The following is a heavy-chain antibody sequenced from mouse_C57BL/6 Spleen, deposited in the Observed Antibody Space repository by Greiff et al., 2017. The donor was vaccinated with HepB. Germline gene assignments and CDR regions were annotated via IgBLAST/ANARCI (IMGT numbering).Heavy chain of an antibody. D-gene: IGHD2-3*01. CDR2: INYDGSST. Sequence: DVKLVESEGGLVQPGSSMKLSCTASGFTFSDYYMAWVRQVPEKGLEWVANINYDGSSTYYLDSLKSRFIISRDNAKNILYLQMSSLKSEDTATYYCARDGDGYYGFAYWGQGTLVTVSA. J-gene: IGHJ3*01. CDR3: ARDGDGYYGFAY. V-gene: IGHV5-16*01. CDR1: GFTFSDYY.